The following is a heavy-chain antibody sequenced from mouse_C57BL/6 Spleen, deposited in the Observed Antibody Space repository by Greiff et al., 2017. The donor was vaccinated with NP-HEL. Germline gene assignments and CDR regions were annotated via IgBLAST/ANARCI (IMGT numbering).Heavy chain of an antibody. CDR1: GYSITSGYY. J-gene: IGHJ2*01. CDR2: ISYDGSN. CDR3: ARDQFITTVGGFGY. V-gene: IGHV3-6*01. Sequence: EVKLEESGPGLVKPSQSLSLTCSVTGYSITSGYYWNWIRQFPGNKLEWMGYISYDGSNNYNPSLKNRISITRDTSKNQFFLKLNSVTTEDTATYYCARDQFITTVGGFGYWGQGTTLTVSS. D-gene: IGHD1-1*01.